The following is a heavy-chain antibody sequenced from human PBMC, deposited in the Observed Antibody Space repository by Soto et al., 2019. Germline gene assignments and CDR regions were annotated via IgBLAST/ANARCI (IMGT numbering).Heavy chain of an antibody. D-gene: IGHD1-26*01. J-gene: IGHJ4*02. CDR3: ARDRGSSALDY. CDR2: ISANNGNT. CDR1: GYTFTSYG. V-gene: IGHV1-18*01. Sequence: QVQLVQSGAEVKKPGASVKVSCKAFGYTFTSYGISWVRQAPGQGLEWMGWISANNGNTNYAQKLQGRVTMTTDTPTSTAYLELRSLTSDDTAVYYCARDRGSSALDYWGQGTLFTVSS.